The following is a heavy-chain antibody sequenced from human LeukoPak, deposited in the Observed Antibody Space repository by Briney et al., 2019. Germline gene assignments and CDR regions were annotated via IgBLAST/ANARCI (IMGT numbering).Heavy chain of an antibody. V-gene: IGHV1-46*01. D-gene: IGHD3-22*01. CDR3: ARNFYFDSSGYYHY. Sequence: ASVKVSCKASGYTVTSQYMHWVRQAPGQGLEWVGVINPTGGSTNYAQKFQGRVTMTRDTSTSTVYMEVSSLRSEDTAVYYCARNFYFDSSGYYHYWGQGTLVTVSS. CDR2: INPTGGST. CDR1: GYTVTSQY. J-gene: IGHJ4*02.